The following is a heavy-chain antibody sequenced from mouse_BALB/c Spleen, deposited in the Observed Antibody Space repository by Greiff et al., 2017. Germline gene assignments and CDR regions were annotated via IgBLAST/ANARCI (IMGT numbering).Heavy chain of an antibody. V-gene: IGHV5-6-5*01. CDR1: GFTFSSYA. CDR2: ISSGGST. Sequence: EVQLVESGGGLVKPGGSLKLSCAASGFTFSSYAMSWVRQTPEKRLEWVASISSGGSTYYPDSVKGRFTISRDNARNILYLQMSSLRSEDTAMYYCARGGNRIYDGLFDYWGQGTTLTVSS. J-gene: IGHJ2*01. CDR3: ARGGNRIYDGLFDY. D-gene: IGHD2-3*01.